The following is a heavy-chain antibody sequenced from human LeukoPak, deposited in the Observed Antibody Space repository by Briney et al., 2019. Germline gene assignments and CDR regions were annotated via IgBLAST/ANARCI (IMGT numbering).Heavy chain of an antibody. Sequence: GSLRLSCAASGLPFRRYGMHWVRQAPGKGLEWVAFIRSDGSIKYYADSVRGRFTIYRDNSKNPLLLQVDCLRAEEPAVYYWCKGDGDYCGQRTLCTASS. V-gene: IGHV3-30*02. CDR2: IRSDGSIK. D-gene: IGHD3-16*01. J-gene: IGHJ4*02. CDR1: GLPFRRYG. CDR3: CKGDGDY.